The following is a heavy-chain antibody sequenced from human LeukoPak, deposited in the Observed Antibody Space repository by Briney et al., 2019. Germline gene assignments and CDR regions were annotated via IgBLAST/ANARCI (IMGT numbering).Heavy chain of an antibody. CDR2: IYYSGST. V-gene: IGHV4-31*03. J-gene: IGHJ4*02. D-gene: IGHD3-10*01. Sequence: PSETLSLTCTVSGGSISSGGYYWSWIRQHPGKGLEWIGYIYYSGSTYYNPSLKSRVTISVDTSKNQFSLKLSSVTAADTAVYYCARVDSGTHPPYYFDYWGQGTLVTVSS. CDR1: GGSISSGGYY. CDR3: ARVDSGTHPPYYFDY.